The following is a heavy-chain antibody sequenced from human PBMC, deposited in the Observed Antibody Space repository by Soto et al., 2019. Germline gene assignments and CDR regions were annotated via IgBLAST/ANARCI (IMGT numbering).Heavy chain of an antibody. J-gene: IGHJ6*02. CDR2: IIPIFGTA. CDR1: GGTFSSYA. Sequence: QVQLVQSGAEVKKPGSSVKVSCKASGGTFSSYAISWVRQAPGQGLEWMGGIIPIFGTANYAQKFQGRVTITADQSPSTVSMEVSGLRSEAKAELYCARDGPTAFIVLVRAAIGAGIDFWGQGTTVTVSS. D-gene: IGHD2-2*01. V-gene: IGHV1-69*12. CDR3: ARDGPTAFIVLVRAAIGAGIDF.